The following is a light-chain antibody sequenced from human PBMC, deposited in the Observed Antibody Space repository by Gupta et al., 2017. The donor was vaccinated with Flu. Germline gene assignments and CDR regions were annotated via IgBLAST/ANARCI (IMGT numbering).Light chain of an antibody. V-gene: IGLV2-23*03. CDR3: CSYAGSSTFL. CDR2: EGT. Sequence: QSALTQPASVSGSPGPSLTISCVGTSNDVGSYNRVSWYQHHPGKAPELSIFEGTKRPAGVSARFSGSKSGNTASLTVSGLQPEDEAHYYCCSYAGSSTFLFGGGTKLTV. J-gene: IGLJ3*02. CDR1: SNDVGSYNR.